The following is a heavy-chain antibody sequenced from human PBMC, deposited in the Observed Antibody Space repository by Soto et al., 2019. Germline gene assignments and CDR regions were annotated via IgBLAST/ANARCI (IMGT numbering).Heavy chain of an antibody. Sequence: QVQLVESGGGVVQPGRSLRLSCAASGFTFSSYAMHWVRQAPGKGLEWVAVISYDGSNKYYADSVKGRFTISRDNSKNTLYLQMNSLRVEDTAVYYCARGSMIVVVITGWYFDLWGRGTLVTVSS. CDR3: ARGSMIVVVITGWYFDL. D-gene: IGHD3-22*01. CDR2: ISYDGSNK. J-gene: IGHJ2*01. CDR1: GFTFSSYA. V-gene: IGHV3-30-3*01.